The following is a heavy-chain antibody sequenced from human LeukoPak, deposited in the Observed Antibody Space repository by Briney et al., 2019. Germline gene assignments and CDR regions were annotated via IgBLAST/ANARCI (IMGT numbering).Heavy chain of an antibody. CDR3: ARVLTYYDSSGYSGAFDI. V-gene: IGHV3-21*01. CDR2: ISSSSSYI. J-gene: IGHJ3*02. CDR1: GFTFSSYS. Sequence: GESLRLSCAASGFTFSSYSMNWVRQAPGKGLEWVSSISSSSSYIYYADSVKGRFTISRDNAKNSLYLQMNSLRAEDTAVYYCARVLTYYDSSGYSGAFDIWGQGTMVTVSS. D-gene: IGHD3-22*01.